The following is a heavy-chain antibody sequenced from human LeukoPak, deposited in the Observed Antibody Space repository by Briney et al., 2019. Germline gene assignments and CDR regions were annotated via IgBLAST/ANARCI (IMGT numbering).Heavy chain of an antibody. V-gene: IGHV4-39*07. D-gene: IGHD5-12*01. CDR3: ARDAYSGYDGAWRKFDY. J-gene: IGHJ4*02. CDR2: IYYSGST. Sequence: PSETLSLTCTVSGGSISSSSYYWGWIRQPPRMGLEWIGSIYYSGSTYYNPSLKSRVTISVDTSKNQFSLKLSSVTAADTAVYYCARDAYSGYDGAWRKFDYWGQGTLVTVSS. CDR1: GGSISSSSYY.